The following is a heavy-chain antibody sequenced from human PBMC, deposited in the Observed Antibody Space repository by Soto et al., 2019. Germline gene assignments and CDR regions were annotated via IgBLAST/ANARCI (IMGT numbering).Heavy chain of an antibody. CDR1: GGSFSGYY. CDR3: ARARGRFLEWLLLSWFEP. CDR2: INHSGST. Sequence: PSETLSLTCAVYGGSFSGYYWSWIRQPPGKGLEWIGEINHSGSTNYNPSLKSRVTISVDTSKNQFSLKLSSVTAADTAVYYCARARGRFLEWLLLSWFEPWGQGTLVTVSS. J-gene: IGHJ5*02. V-gene: IGHV4-34*01. D-gene: IGHD3-3*01.